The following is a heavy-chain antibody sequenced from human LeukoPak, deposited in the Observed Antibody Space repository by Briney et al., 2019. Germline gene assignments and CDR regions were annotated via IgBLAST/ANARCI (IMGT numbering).Heavy chain of an antibody. Sequence: GGSLRLSCAASGFTFSSYSMNWVRQAPGKGLEWVSSISSSSSYIYYADSVKGRFTISRDNAKNSLYLQMNSLRAEDTAVYYCTTDLFYDYVWGSYSADDAFDIWGQGTMVTVSS. CDR3: TTDLFYDYVWGSYSADDAFDI. V-gene: IGHV3-21*01. CDR2: ISSSSSYI. D-gene: IGHD3-16*01. J-gene: IGHJ3*02. CDR1: GFTFSSYS.